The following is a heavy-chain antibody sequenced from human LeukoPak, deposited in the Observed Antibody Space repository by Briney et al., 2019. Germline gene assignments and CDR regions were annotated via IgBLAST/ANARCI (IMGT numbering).Heavy chain of an antibody. CDR1: GGSISSGGYY. J-gene: IGHJ4*02. Sequence: PSHTLSLTCTVSGGSISSGGYYLSWIRQHPGKGLEWIGYIYYSGSTYYNPSLKSRVTISVDTSKNQFSLKLSSVTAADTAVYYCARDLLTTLDYWGQGTLVTVSS. V-gene: IGHV4-31*03. CDR2: IYYSGST. D-gene: IGHD2-15*01. CDR3: ARDLLTTLDY.